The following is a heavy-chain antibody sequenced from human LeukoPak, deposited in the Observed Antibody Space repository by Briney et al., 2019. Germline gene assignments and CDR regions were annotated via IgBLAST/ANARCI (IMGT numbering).Heavy chain of an antibody. CDR3: YYVWGSYRYPDPFDY. J-gene: IGHJ4*02. V-gene: IGHV3-23*01. CDR2: ISGSGGST. Sequence: GGSLRLSCAASGFTFSSYAMSWVRQAPGKGLEWVSAISGSGGSTYYAGSVKGRFTISRDNSKNTLYLQMNSLRAEDTAVYYCYYVWGSYRYPDPFDYWGQGTLVTVSS. CDR1: GFTFSSYA. D-gene: IGHD3-16*02.